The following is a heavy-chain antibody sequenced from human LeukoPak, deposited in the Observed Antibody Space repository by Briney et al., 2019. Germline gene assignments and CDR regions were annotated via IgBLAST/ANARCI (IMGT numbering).Heavy chain of an antibody. CDR3: TDSSGGYYGMDV. D-gene: IGHD6-19*01. J-gene: IGHJ6*02. CDR2: IIPILGIA. V-gene: IGHV1-69*04. CDR1: GGTFSSYA. Sequence: VASVKVSCKASGGTFSSYAISWVRQAPGQGLEWMGRIIPILGIANYAQKFQGRATITADKSTSTAYMELSSLRSEDTAVYYCTDSSGGYYGMDVWGRGTTVTVSS.